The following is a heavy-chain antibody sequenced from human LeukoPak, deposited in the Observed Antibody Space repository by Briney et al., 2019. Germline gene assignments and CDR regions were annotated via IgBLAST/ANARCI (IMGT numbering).Heavy chain of an antibody. CDR2: IYYSGGT. J-gene: IGHJ5*02. D-gene: IGHD3-16*01. Sequence: SETLSLTCTVSGGSISSYYWSWIRQPPGKGLEWIGYIYYSGGTNYTPSLKSRVTISVDTSKNQFSLKLSSVTAADTAVYYCARVEWGVVNWFDPWGQGTLVTVSS. CDR3: ARVEWGVVNWFDP. CDR1: GGSISSYY. V-gene: IGHV4-59*01.